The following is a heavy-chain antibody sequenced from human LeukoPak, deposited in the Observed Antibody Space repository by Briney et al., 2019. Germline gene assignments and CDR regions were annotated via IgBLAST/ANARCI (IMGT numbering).Heavy chain of an antibody. J-gene: IGHJ4*02. CDR2: LPYNGST. V-gene: IGHV4-39*01. Sequence: SETLSLTCTVSGDSISSGRDYWGWIRQSPGKGLEWIGSLPYNGSTYYNPSLKSRVIVFVDTSKSQVSLKLSAVTAADTAIYYCARGIDSWGQGTLVTVSS. CDR1: GDSISSGRDY. CDR3: ARGIDS.